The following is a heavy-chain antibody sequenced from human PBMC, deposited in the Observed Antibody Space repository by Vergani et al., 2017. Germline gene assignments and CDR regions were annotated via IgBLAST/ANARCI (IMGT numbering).Heavy chain of an antibody. CDR2: ISSSGSP. J-gene: IGHJ3*01. CDR3: ARPVGPSAIADGYHV. V-gene: IGHV4-39*02. CDR1: GDSISRSHYY. D-gene: IGHD3-10*01. Sequence: QLQLQESGPGLVKPSETLSLSCRVSGDSISRSHYYWGFIRQPPGKGLEWIGSISSSGSPYYNPTLKSRLAFSVDPSKNLFSLRLKSVTATDTGIYYCARPVGPSAIADGYHVWGQGTMVTVSS.